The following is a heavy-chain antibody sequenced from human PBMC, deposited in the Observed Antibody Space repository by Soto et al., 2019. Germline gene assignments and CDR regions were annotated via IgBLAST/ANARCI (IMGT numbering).Heavy chain of an antibody. Sequence: SETLSLTCAVSGGSISSGGYFWSWIRQPPGKGLEWIGYIYHSGSTYYNPSLKSRVSISVDRSKNQFSLKLSSVTAADTAVYYCARAPDYWGKKDRMTVSS. J-gene: IGHJ4*02. V-gene: IGHV4-30-2*01. CDR3: ARAPDY. CDR2: IYHSGST. CDR1: GGSISSGGYF.